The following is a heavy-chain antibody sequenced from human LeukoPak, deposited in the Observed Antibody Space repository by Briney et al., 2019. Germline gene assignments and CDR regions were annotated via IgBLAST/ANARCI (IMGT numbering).Heavy chain of an antibody. V-gene: IGHV4-39*07. CDR3: ARGYSSGWADY. J-gene: IGHJ4*02. CDR1: GGSISSRSYY. CDR2: IYYSGST. Sequence: SETLSLTCSVSGGSISSRSYYWGWIRQPPGKGLEWIGSIYYSGSTYHNPSLKSRVSISIDASKNEFSLKLSSVTAADTAVYYCARGYSSGWADYWGQGTLVTVSS. D-gene: IGHD6-19*01.